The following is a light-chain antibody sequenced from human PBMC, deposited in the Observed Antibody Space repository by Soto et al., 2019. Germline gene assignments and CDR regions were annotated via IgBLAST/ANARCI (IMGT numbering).Light chain of an antibody. J-gene: IGKJ1*01. Sequence: DIQMTQSPSTLSASVGDRVTITCRASQSISSWLAWYQQKPGKAPKLLIDNASSLESGVPSRFSGSGSGTEFTLTISSLQPDDFAIYYCQQNNSYPCTFGQGTKVEIK. V-gene: IGKV1-5*03. CDR2: NAS. CDR3: QQNNSYPCT. CDR1: QSISSW.